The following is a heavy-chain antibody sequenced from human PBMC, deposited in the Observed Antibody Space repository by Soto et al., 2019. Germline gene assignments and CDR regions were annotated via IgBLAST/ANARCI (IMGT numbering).Heavy chain of an antibody. CDR2: ISSSGSTT. Sequence: QVQLVESGGGLVKPGGSLRLSCAASGFTFSDYYMSWIRQAPGKGLEWVSYISSSGSTTYYADSVKGRFTISRDNAKNSLYLQRNSLRAEDTAVYYCARDKPVVRGVIVAWGDGGYYYGMDVWGQGTTVTVSS. J-gene: IGHJ6*02. CDR1: GFTFSDYY. CDR3: ARDKPVVRGVIVAWGDGGYYYGMDV. V-gene: IGHV3-11*01. D-gene: IGHD3-10*01.